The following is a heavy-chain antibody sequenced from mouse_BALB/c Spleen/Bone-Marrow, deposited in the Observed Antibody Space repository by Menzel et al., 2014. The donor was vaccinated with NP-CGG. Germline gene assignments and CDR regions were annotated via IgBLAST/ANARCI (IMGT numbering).Heavy chain of an antibody. V-gene: IGHV1-80*01. Sequence: LQESRAEVMRPGSSVNISCKASGYAFSNYGMNWVKQRPGQGLEWIGQIYPGDGDTNYNGKFKGRVTLTADKSSSTAYMQLSSLTSEDSAVYFCASVYDYGRGYAMDYWGQGTSVTVSS. J-gene: IGHJ4*01. D-gene: IGHD2-4*01. CDR3: ASVYDYGRGYAMDY. CDR1: GYAFSNYG. CDR2: IYPGDGDT.